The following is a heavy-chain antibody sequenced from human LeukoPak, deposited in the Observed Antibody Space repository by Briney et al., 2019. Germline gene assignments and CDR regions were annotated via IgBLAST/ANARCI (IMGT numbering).Heavy chain of an antibody. Sequence: SETLSLTCTVSGGSISSSSYYWGWIRQPPGKGLEWVGSIYYSGSTYYNPSLKSRLTISVDTSKNQFSLKLSSVTAADTAVYYCASVRGSYYSPTYYFDYWGQGALITVSS. D-gene: IGHD3-10*01. J-gene: IGHJ4*02. CDR2: IYYSGST. CDR3: ASVRGSYYSPTYYFDY. V-gene: IGHV4-39*01. CDR1: GGSISSSSYY.